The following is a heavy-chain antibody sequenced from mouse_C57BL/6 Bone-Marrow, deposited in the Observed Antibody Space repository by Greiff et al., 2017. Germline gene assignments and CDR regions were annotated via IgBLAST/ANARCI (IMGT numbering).Heavy chain of an antibody. CDR2: IDPEDGDT. CDR1: GFNINDYY. J-gene: IGHJ2*01. Sequence: EVMLVESGAELVKPGASVKLSCTASGFNINDYYIHWVKQRTEQGLEWIGRIDPEDGDTKYAPKFQDKATMTVDTSSNAAYLQLSSLTSEDTAVYYSTRSLIYYGTNYWGQGTTLTVSS. V-gene: IGHV14-2*01. D-gene: IGHD1-1*01. CDR3: TRSLIYYGTNY.